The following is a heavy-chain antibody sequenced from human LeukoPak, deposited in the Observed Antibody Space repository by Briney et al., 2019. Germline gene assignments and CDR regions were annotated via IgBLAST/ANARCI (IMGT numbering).Heavy chain of an antibody. CDR3: ARHRKSARNHLYYYMDV. Sequence: SGTLSLTCTVSGDSIHSVYYFWGWIRQPPGKGLEWIGSVYFDGDTSYSPSLKSRVIISVDTSKNQFSLNLTSVTAADTALYYCARHRKSARNHLYYYMDVWGKGTTVTVSS. D-gene: IGHD6-6*01. V-gene: IGHV4-39*01. CDR2: VYFDGDT. J-gene: IGHJ6*03. CDR1: GDSIHSVYYF.